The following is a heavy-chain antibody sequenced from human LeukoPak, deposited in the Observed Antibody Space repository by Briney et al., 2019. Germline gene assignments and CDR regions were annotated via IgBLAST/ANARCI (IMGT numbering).Heavy chain of an antibody. CDR3: ARGEESLLLNYYMDV. V-gene: IGHV1-2*02. CDR2: INPNSGGT. D-gene: IGHD2-15*01. CDR1: GYTFTGYY. Sequence: ASVKVSCKASGYTFTGYYMHWVRQAPGQGLEWMGWINPNSGGTNYAQKFQGRVTMTRDTSISTAYMELSRLRSDDTAVYYCARGEESLLLNYYMDVWGKGTTVTVSS. J-gene: IGHJ6*03.